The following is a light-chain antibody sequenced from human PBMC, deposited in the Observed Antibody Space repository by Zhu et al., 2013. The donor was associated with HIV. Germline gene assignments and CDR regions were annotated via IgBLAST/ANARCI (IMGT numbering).Light chain of an antibody. CDR2: QDS. J-gene: IGLJ1*01. V-gene: IGLV3-1*01. CDR3: CSYAGNSIYV. CDR1: KLGDKY. Sequence: SYELTQPPSVSVSPGQTASITCSGDKLGDKYACWYQQKPGQSPVLVIYQDSKRPSGVSNRFSGSKSGNTASLTISGLQAEDEADYYCCSYAGNSIYVFGSGTTVTVL.